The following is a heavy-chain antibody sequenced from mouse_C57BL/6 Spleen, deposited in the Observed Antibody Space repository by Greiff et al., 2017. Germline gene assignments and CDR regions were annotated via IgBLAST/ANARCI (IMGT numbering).Heavy chain of an antibody. CDR2: ISYDGSN. CDR1: GYSITSGYY. Sequence: VQLKESGPGLVKPSQSLSLTCSVTGYSITSGYYWNWIRQFPGNKLEWMGYISYDGSNNYNPSLKNRISITRDTSKNQFFLKLNSVTTEDTATYYCARGDGPHWYFDVWGTGTTVTVSS. CDR3: ARGDGPHWYFDV. D-gene: IGHD2-3*01. V-gene: IGHV3-6*01. J-gene: IGHJ1*03.